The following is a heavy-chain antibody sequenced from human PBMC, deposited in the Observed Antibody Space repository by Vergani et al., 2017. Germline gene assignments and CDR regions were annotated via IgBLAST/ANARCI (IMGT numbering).Heavy chain of an antibody. CDR2: TYYRSKWYN. J-gene: IGHJ6*02. Sequence: QVQLQQSGPGLVKPSQTLSLTCAISGDSVSSNSAAWNWIRQSPSRGLEWLGRTYYRSKWYNDYAVSVKSRITINPDTPKNQFSLQLNSVTPEDTAVYYCARGRYTWEQVDYGMDVWGQGTLVTVSS. CDR3: ARGRYTWEQVDYGMDV. CDR1: GDSVSSNSAA. D-gene: IGHD1-20*01. V-gene: IGHV6-1*01.